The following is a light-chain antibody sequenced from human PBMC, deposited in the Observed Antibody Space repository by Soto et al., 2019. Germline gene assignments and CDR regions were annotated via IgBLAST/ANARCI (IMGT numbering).Light chain of an antibody. Sequence: VMTQSPATLSVSPGERASLSCRPSQSISSNLAWYLQKPGQPPQLLIYEVSNRFSGVPDRFSGSGSGTDFTLKISRVEAEDVGVYYCMQSIQLPLTFGGGTKVDIK. CDR2: EVS. V-gene: IGKV2D-29*01. J-gene: IGKJ4*01. CDR1: QSISSN. CDR3: MQSIQLPLT.